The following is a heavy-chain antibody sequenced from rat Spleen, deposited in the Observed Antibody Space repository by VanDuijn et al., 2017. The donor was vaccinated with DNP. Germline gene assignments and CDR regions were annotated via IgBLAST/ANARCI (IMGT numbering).Heavy chain of an antibody. CDR2: ISYDGNYT. D-gene: IGHD2-2*01. Sequence: EVQVVESGGGLVQPGRSLKLSCAASGFIFSDFYMAWVRQAPTKGLEWVASISYDGNYTYYRDSVKGRFTISRDNAKSSLYLQMNSLRSEDTATYYCTTGGYLRDWYFDFWGQGTLVTVSS. CDR1: GFIFSDFY. V-gene: IGHV5-20*01. CDR3: TTGGYLRDWYFDF. J-gene: IGHJ3*01.